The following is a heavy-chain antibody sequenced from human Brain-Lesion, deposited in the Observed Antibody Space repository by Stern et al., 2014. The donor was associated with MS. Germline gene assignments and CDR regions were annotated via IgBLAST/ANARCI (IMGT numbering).Heavy chain of an antibody. V-gene: IGHV5-51*04. CDR3: ARSPATPSGYDRFDY. J-gene: IGHJ4*02. D-gene: IGHD5-12*01. CDR1: GYLFDDYW. Sequence: EVQLVESGAEVKKPGESLKISCEASGYLFDDYWIGWVRQMSGRGLELVAIIFPRDSNTRSSPSAQGRATTSAKKPISPAFLQGSSLKPSDTAMYYCARSPATPSGYDRFDYWGQGALVTVSS. CDR2: IFPRDSNT.